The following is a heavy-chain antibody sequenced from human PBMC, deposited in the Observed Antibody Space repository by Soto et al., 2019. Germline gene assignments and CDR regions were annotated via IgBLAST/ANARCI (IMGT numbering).Heavy chain of an antibody. CDR2: IRSKANSYAT. D-gene: IGHD3-16*02. CDR1: GFTFIGSA. Sequence: GGSLRLSCAASGFTFIGSAMHWVRQASWKGLEWVGRIRSKANSYATAYAASVKGRFTISRDDSKNTAYLQMNSLKTEDTAVYYCTRGDMITFGGVIVTLDYWGQGTLVTVSS. V-gene: IGHV3-73*01. J-gene: IGHJ4*02. CDR3: TRGDMITFGGVIVTLDY.